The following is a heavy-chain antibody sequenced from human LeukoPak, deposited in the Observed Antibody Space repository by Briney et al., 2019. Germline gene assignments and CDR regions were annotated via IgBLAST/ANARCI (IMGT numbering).Heavy chain of an antibody. J-gene: IGHJ4*02. CDR1: GFTFSSYS. CDR2: ISGDGGST. D-gene: IGHD6-13*01. CDR3: AKDTVAGVGIAAAGIDY. V-gene: IGHV3-43*02. Sequence: PGGSLRLSCAASGFTFSSYSMNWVRQAPGKGLEWVSLISGDGGSTYYADSVKGRFTISRDNSKNSLYLQMNSLRTEDTALYYCAKDTVAGVGIAAAGIDYWGQGTLVTVSS.